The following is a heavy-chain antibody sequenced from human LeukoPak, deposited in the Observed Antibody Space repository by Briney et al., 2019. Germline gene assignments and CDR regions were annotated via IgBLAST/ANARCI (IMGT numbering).Heavy chain of an antibody. CDR3: ARQYCSSTSCPYDY. CDR1: GYTFTGYY. Sequence: ASVKVSCKASGYTFTGYYMHWARQAPGQGLEWMGWINPNSGGTNYAQKFQGRVTMTRDTSISTAYMELSRLRSDDTAVYYCARQYCSSTSCPYDYWGQGTLVTVSS. J-gene: IGHJ4*02. D-gene: IGHD2-2*01. CDR2: INPNSGGT. V-gene: IGHV1-2*02.